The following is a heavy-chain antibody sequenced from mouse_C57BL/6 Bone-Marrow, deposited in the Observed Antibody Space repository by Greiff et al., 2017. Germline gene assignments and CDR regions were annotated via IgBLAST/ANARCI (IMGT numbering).Heavy chain of an antibody. CDR1: GYAFSSSW. D-gene: IGHD4-1*01. CDR3: ARELTGRFAY. Sequence: VQLQQSGPELVKPGASVTISCKASGYAFSSSWMNWVKQRPGKGLEWIGRIYPGDGDTNYNGKFKGKATLTADKSSSTAYMQLSRLTSEDSAVYFCARELTGRFAYWGQGTLVTVSA. V-gene: IGHV1-82*01. J-gene: IGHJ3*01. CDR2: IYPGDGDT.